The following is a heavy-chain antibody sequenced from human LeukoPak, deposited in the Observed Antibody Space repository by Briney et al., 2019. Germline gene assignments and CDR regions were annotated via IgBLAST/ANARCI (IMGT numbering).Heavy chain of an antibody. CDR3: ASYDYGDYLFDY. V-gene: IGHV1-18*01. CDR2: ISAYNGNT. J-gene: IGHJ4*02. D-gene: IGHD4-17*01. Sequence: GASVKVSCKASGYTFTSYGISWVRQAPGQGLEWMGWISAYNGNTNYAQKLQGRVTMTTDTSTSTAYMELSSLRSEDTAVYYCASYDYGDYLFDYWGQGTLVTVSS. CDR1: GYTFTSYG.